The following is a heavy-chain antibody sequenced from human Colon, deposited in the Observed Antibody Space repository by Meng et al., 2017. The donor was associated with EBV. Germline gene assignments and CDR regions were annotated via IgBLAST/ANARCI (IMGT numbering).Heavy chain of an antibody. CDR1: GASISSNNW. V-gene: IGHV4-4*02. CDR3: ARGNAYNAPSFDY. CDR2: IYHGGNT. J-gene: IGHJ4*02. D-gene: IGHD5-24*01. Sequence: LQESGPGLVEPSGTLSLTRAVSGASISSNNWWSWVRQPPGKGLEWIGEIYHGGNTNYNPSLKSRVTISVDRSNDQFSLSLSSVTAADTAVYYCARGNAYNAPSFDYWGQGTLVTVSS.